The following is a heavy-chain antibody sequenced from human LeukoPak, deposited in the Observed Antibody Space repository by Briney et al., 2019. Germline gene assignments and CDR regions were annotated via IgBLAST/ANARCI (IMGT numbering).Heavy chain of an antibody. D-gene: IGHD3-22*01. J-gene: IGHJ4*02. V-gene: IGHV3-30*04. CDR1: GFTFSSYA. Sequence: GSLRLSCAASGFTFSSYAMHWVRQVPGKGLEWVAVISYDGSNKYYADSVKGRFIISRDNSKNTLYLQMNSLRPEDTAVYYCARDTHYYYDSSGYLLLWGQGTLVTVSS. CDR3: ARDTHYYYDSSGYLLL. CDR2: ISYDGSNK.